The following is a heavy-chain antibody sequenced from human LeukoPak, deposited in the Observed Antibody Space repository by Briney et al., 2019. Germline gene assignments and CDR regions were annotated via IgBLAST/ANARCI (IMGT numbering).Heavy chain of an antibody. D-gene: IGHD5-24*01. J-gene: IGHJ5*02. CDR1: GFTLSNYA. V-gene: IGHV3-64D*06. Sequence: GGSLRLSCSASGFTLSNYAMHWIRQAPGKGLEYISAITTNGATYYTDSVKGRFTISRDNTKNTLDLQMSSLRAEDTAVYYCARASDPWLQLTWGQGTLVTVSS. CDR3: ARASDPWLQLT. CDR2: ITTNGAT.